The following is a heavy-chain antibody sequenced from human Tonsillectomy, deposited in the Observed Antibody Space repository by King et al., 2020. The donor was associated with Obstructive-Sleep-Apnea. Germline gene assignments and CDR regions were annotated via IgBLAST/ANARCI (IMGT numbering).Heavy chain of an antibody. V-gene: IGHV4-39*07. CDR3: ARVQTPTTVLSFDY. J-gene: IGHJ4*02. Sequence: LPLQESGPGLVKPSETLSLTCTVSGGSISSSSYYWGWIRQPPGKGLEWIGSIYYSGVTYYNPSLKSRVTISVDPSKNQFSLELSSVTAADTALYYCARVQTPTTVLSFDYWGQGTLVTVSS. D-gene: IGHD4-17*01. CDR2: IYYSGVT. CDR1: GGSISSSSYY.